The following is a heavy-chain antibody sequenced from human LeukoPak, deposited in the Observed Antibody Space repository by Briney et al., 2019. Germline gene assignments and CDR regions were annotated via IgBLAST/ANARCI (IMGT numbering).Heavy chain of an antibody. D-gene: IGHD4-23*01. V-gene: IGHV3-21*01. CDR3: ARDPRPSDYGGNPGGY. Sequence: NPGGSLRLSCVASGFTFSTYSMHWVRQAPGKGLEWVSSISSSSSYIYYADSVKGRFTISRDNAKNSLYLQMNSLRAEDTAVYYCARDPRPSDYGGNPGGYWGQGTLVTVSP. CDR1: GFTFSTYS. CDR2: ISSSSSYI. J-gene: IGHJ4*02.